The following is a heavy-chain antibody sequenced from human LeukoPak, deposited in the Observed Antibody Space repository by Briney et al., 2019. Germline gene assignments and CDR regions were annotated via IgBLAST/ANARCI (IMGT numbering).Heavy chain of an antibody. Sequence: GGSLRLSCAASAFTFSSYWMEWVRQEPGKGLVWVSRIKSDATITNYADSVRGRFTISRDNARNTLYLQMNSLRVEDTAVYYCAELGITMIGGVWGKGTTVTISS. CDR3: AELGITMIGGV. J-gene: IGHJ6*04. D-gene: IGHD3-10*02. V-gene: IGHV3-74*01. CDR2: IKSDATIT. CDR1: AFTFSSYW.